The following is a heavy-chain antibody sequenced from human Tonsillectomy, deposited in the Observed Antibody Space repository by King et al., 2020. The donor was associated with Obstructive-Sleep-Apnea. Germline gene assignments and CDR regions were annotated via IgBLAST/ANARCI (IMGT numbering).Heavy chain of an antibody. V-gene: IGHV4-39*07. J-gene: IGHJ5*02. Sequence: QLQESGPGLVRPSETLSLTCTVSGGSIKRSNYYWGWIRQPPGKGLEWIASVSYSGSTYYNPSLESRVNISIETSKNQFSLRLSSVTAADTAVYHCARDWNWFDPWGQGTLVTVSS. CDR1: GGSIKRSNYY. CDR2: VSYSGST. CDR3: ARDWNWFDP.